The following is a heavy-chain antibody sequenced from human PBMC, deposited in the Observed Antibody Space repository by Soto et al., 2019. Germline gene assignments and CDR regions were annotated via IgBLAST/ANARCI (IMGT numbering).Heavy chain of an antibody. V-gene: IGHV4-31*03. CDR2: IYHSGST. CDR3: ASLGNGVIDY. Sequence: QVQLQESGPGLVKPSQTLSLTCTVSGGPITSGGYYWSWIRQHPGKGLEWIGYIYHSGSTYYSPSLKSRVTMSVGTSKNQFSLKLTSVTAAATAVYYCASLGNGVIDYWVQGTLVTVSS. D-gene: IGHD1-1*01. CDR1: GGPITSGGYY. J-gene: IGHJ4*02.